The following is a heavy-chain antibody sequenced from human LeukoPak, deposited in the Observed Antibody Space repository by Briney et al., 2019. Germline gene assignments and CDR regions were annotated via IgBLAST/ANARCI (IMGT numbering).Heavy chain of an antibody. J-gene: IGHJ5*02. CDR1: GFSFSSYA. D-gene: IGHD6-19*01. V-gene: IGHV3-23*01. CDR3: ARPGLTVAGTRWFDP. CDR2: IGSDGSAI. Sequence: GGSLRLSCAASGFSFSSYAMSWVRQSPGKGLEWVSAIGSDGSAIYYADSVKGRFTISRDNYKNTLYLQMDSLRVEDSAVYYCARPGLTVAGTRWFDPRGQGALVTVSS.